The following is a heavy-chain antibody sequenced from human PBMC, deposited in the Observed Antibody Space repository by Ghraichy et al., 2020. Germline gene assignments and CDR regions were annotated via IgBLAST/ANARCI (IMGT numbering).Heavy chain of an antibody. V-gene: IGHV3-53*04. D-gene: IGHD3-3*02. J-gene: IGHJ6*02. CDR3: ARDISPPYCLDV. Sequence: GGSLRLSCEASDFTVGSHYMSWVRQTPGKGLEWVSVISYSGTNFYSDSVKSRFTISTHNSKNTLYIQLSSIRTDDKAVYYCARDISPPYCLDVWGQGTTVTVAS. CDR2: ISYSGTN. CDR1: DFTVGSHY.